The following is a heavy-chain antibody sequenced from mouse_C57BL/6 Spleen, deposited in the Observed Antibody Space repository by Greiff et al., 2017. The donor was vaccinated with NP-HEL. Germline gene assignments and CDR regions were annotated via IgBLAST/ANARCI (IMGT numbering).Heavy chain of an antibody. CDR3: AGDYYGSSSFDY. J-gene: IGHJ2*01. CDR2: ISYDGSN. Sequence: VQLQQSGPGLVKPSQSLSLTCSVTGYSITSGYYWNWIRQFPGNKLEWMGYISYDGSNNYNPSLKNRISITRDTSKNQFFLKLKSVTTEDTATYYCAGDYYGSSSFDYWGQGTTLTVSS. D-gene: IGHD1-1*01. CDR1: GYSITSGYY. V-gene: IGHV3-6*01.